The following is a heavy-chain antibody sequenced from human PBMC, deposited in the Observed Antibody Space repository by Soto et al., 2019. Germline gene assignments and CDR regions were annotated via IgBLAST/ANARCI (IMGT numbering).Heavy chain of an antibody. CDR1: GGTFNNYV. CDR3: ARGRSSPNFDP. J-gene: IGHJ5*02. V-gene: IGHV1-69*01. CDR2: IIPIFGTA. Sequence: QVQLVQSGAEVKKPGSSVKVSCKTSGGTFNNYVISWVRQAPGQGLEGMGGIIPIFGTANYAQKFQGRVTITADESTSTAYMELSSLRSDDTAVYYCARGRSSPNFDPWGQGTLVTVSS. D-gene: IGHD6-6*01.